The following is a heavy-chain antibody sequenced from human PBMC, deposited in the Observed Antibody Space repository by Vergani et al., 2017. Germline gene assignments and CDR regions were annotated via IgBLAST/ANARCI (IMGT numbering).Heavy chain of an antibody. V-gene: IGHV4-59*01. D-gene: IGHD3-3*01. Sequence: QVQLQESGPGLVKPSETLSLTCTVSGGSISSYYWSWTRQPPGKGLEWIGYIYYSGSTNYNPSLKSRVTISVDTSKNQFSLKLSSVTAADTAVYYCARGLGWSGYYWGAGYYGMDVWGQGTTVTVSS. J-gene: IGHJ6*02. CDR1: GGSISSYY. CDR3: ARGLGWSGYYWGAGYYGMDV. CDR2: IYYSGST.